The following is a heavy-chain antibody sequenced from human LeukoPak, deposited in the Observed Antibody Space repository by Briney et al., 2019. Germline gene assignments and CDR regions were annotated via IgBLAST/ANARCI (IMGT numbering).Heavy chain of an antibody. Sequence: GESLRISCNGSGYXFTSYWISWVRQMPGKGLEWMGRIDPSDSYTNYSPSFQGHVTISADKSISTAYLQWSSLKASDTAMYYCARRGFGELEAFDIWGQGTMVTVSS. V-gene: IGHV5-10-1*01. CDR2: IDPSDSYT. CDR1: GYXFTSYW. CDR3: ARRGFGELEAFDI. D-gene: IGHD3-10*01. J-gene: IGHJ3*02.